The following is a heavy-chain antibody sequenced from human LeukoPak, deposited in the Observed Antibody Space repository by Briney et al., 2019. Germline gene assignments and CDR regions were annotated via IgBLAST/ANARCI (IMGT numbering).Heavy chain of an antibody. J-gene: IGHJ4*02. Sequence: GGSLRLSCAAPGFTFSSSAMTWVRQGPGKGLEWVSTITGSDSSTYYADSVKGRFTISRDFSKNTVHLQMNSLRVEDTAIYYCAKGPQLFSGYHPDYWGQGTLVTVSS. CDR3: AKGPQLFSGYHPDY. D-gene: IGHD3-22*01. CDR1: GFTFSSSA. V-gene: IGHV3-23*01. CDR2: ITGSDSST.